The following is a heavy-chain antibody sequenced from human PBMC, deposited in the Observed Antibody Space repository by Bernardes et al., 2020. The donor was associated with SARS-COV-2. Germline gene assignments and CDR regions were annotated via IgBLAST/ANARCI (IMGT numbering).Heavy chain of an antibody. CDR3: ARAAEYSCCDDYYYSMDA. CDR1: GGSVSSYCAT. J-gene: IGHJ6*04. CDR2: TCYGSKRYN. Sequence: QTPPIPSSISGGSVSSYCATWNGRRQSPSRGVEWPGRTCYGSKRYNAYAVTVKSQITINPDTSKNQFSLQLNSVTPEDTAVYDCARAAEYSCCDDYYYSMDAWGNGTPVTVSS. D-gene: IGHD6-6*01. V-gene: IGHV6-1*01.